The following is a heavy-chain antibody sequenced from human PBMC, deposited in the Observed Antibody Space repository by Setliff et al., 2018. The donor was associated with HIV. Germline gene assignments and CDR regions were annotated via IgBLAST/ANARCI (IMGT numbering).Heavy chain of an antibody. J-gene: IGHJ1*01. CDR1: GFTTSSFS. D-gene: IGHD5-18*01. V-gene: IGHV3-7*01. CDR2: IKQDGSQK. CDR3: AKDAGSYSYVHEYFQH. Sequence: PGGSLRLSCAASGFTTSSFSMYWVRQAPGKGLEWVANIKQDGSQKFYVDSVKGRFTISRDNSKNTLYLQMNSLRAEDTAVYYCAKDAGSYSYVHEYFQHWGQGTLVTVSS.